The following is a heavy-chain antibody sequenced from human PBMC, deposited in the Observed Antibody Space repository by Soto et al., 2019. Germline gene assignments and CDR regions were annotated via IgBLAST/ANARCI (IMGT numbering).Heavy chain of an antibody. CDR3: GRARSSSWYDY. J-gene: IGHJ4*02. CDR1: GYTFTGYY. V-gene: IGHV1-18*04. D-gene: IGHD6-6*01. Sequence: ASVKVSCKASGYTFTGYYMHWVRQAPGQGLEWMGWISPNNGNTNYAQKLQGRVTMTTDTSTSTAYMELRSLRSDDTAVYYCGRARSSSWYDYWGQGTLVTVSS. CDR2: ISPNNGNT.